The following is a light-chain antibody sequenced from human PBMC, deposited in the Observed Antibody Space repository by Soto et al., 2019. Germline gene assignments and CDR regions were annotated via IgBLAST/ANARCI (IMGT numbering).Light chain of an antibody. J-gene: IGLJ1*01. CDR2: EGT. CDR1: SSDVGSYNL. V-gene: IGLV2-23*01. CDR3: CSYAGSSTYV. Sequence: QSVLTQPASVSGSPGQSITNACTGTSSDVGSYNLVSWYQQHPGKAPKPMIYEGTKRPSGVSNRFSGSKSGNTASLTISGLQAEDEADYYCCSYAGSSTYVFGTGTKVTVL.